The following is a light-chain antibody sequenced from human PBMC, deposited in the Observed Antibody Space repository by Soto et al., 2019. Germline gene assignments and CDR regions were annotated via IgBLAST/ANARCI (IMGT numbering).Light chain of an antibody. CDR1: SSDVGGYNY. V-gene: IGLV2-8*01. CDR2: EVT. Sequence: QSVLTQPPSASGSPGQSVTISCTGTSSDVGGYNYVSWYQQHPGKAPKLMIYEVTKRPSGVPDRFSGSKSGNTASLTVSGLQAEDDAYYYCSSYAGSNIHYVFGTGTKLTVL. CDR3: SSYAGSNIHYV. J-gene: IGLJ1*01.